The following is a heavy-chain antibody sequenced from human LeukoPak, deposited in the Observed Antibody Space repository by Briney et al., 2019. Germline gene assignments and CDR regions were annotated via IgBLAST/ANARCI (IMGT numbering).Heavy chain of an antibody. J-gene: IGHJ3*02. CDR2: ISYDGSYK. CDR3: ARDKGYYDSSGYYGRGAFDI. Sequence: GGSLRLSCAASGFTFSSYAMHWVRQAPGKGLEWVAVISYDGSYKYYADSVKGRFTISRDNSKNTLYLQMNSLRAEDTAVYYCARDKGYYDSSGYYGRGAFDIWGQGTMVTVSS. CDR1: GFTFSSYA. D-gene: IGHD3-22*01. V-gene: IGHV3-30-3*01.